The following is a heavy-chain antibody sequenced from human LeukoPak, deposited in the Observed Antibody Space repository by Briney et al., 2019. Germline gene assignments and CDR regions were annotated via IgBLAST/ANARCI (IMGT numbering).Heavy chain of an antibody. CDR1: SGSISSDSYY. D-gene: IGHD3-10*01. Sequence: SETLSLTCTVSSGSISSDSYYWTWIRQPAGKGLEWIGRIYTSGTTNYNPSLKSRVTMAVDTSKNQFSLKLSSVTAADTAVYYCASWYYYGSGSYRDSYYYYMDAWGQGTTVTVSS. J-gene: IGHJ6*03. CDR3: ASWYYYGSGSYRDSYYYYMDA. V-gene: IGHV4-61*02. CDR2: IYTSGTT.